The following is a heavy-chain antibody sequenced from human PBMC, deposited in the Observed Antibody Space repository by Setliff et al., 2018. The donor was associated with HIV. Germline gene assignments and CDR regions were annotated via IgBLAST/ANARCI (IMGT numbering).Heavy chain of an antibody. J-gene: IGHJ3*02. Sequence: GGSLRLSCAASGFSFSTYAMGWVRQAPGKGLEWVSTVGAVGSPKFYAESVKGRFTISKDKSKNTLYLQMTSLRDEDTAVYYCAKVLLFGVDVFDIWGQGAMVTVSS. CDR2: VGAVGSPK. D-gene: IGHD3-10*02. CDR3: AKVLLFGVDVFDI. CDR1: GFSFSTYA. V-gene: IGHV3-23*01.